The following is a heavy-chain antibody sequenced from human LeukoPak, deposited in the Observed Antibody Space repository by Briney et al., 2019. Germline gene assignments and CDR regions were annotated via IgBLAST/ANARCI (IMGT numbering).Heavy chain of an antibody. CDR3: ARDLRTIFGVVIIQAFDI. CDR2: IRYDGSNK. V-gene: IGHV3-30*02. Sequence: GGSLRLSCAASGFTFSSYGMHWVRQAPGKGLEWVAFIRYDGSNKYYADSVKGRFTISRDNAKNSLYLQMNSLRAEDTAVYYCARDLRTIFGVVIIQAFDIWGQGTMVTVSS. J-gene: IGHJ3*02. D-gene: IGHD3-3*01. CDR1: GFTFSSYG.